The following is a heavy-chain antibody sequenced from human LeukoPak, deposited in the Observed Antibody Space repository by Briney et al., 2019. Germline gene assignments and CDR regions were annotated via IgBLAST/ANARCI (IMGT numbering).Heavy chain of an antibody. J-gene: IGHJ4*02. CDR3: TRDGVSWILDY. V-gene: IGHV4-59*01. Sequence: SETLSLTCTVSDDSISPYYWSWIRQPPGKGLEWIGFVHYRGNTNYNPSLKSRVTISVDTSKNQFSLKLNSVTAADTAVYYCTRDGVSWILDYWGQGTLVTVSS. CDR1: DDSISPYY. D-gene: IGHD3-16*01. CDR2: VHYRGNT.